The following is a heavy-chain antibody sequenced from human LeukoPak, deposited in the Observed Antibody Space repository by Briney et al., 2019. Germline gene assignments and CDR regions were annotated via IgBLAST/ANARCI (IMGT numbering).Heavy chain of an antibody. CDR1: GFTFSSYA. D-gene: IGHD5-24*01. V-gene: IGHV3-23*01. CDR3: ARDLDLGVTRWLEPEFDY. Sequence: PGGSLRLSCAASGFTFSSYAMSWVRQAPGKGLEWVSAISGSGGSTYYADSVKGRFTISRDNAKSSLYLQMNSLRAEDTAVYYCARDLDLGVTRWLEPEFDYWGQGTLVTVSS. CDR2: ISGSGGST. J-gene: IGHJ4*02.